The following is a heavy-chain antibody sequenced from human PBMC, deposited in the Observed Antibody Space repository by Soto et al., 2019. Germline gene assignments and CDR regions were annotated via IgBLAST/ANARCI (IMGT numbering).Heavy chain of an antibody. CDR3: AREGNSQVVYFDY. V-gene: IGHV1-18*04. CDR1: GYTFPKYG. CDR2: ISTYDGDT. Sequence: ASVKVSCKASGYTFPKYGITWVRQAPGQGLEWMAWISTYDGDTHYAEKLQGRVTMTTDTPTRTAYMELRSLRSDDTAVYYCAREGNSQVVYFDYWGQLTLVTVSS. J-gene: IGHJ4*02. D-gene: IGHD1-1*01.